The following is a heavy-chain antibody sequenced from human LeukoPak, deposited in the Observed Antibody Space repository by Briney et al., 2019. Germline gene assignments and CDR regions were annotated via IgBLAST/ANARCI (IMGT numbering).Heavy chain of an antibody. CDR2: IYYSGST. CDR1: GGSISSYY. V-gene: IGHV4-59*01. D-gene: IGHD2-21*01. CDR3: AKLDYCGGDCYQPGTFDI. J-gene: IGHJ3*02. Sequence: SETLSLTCTVSGGSISSYYWSWIRQPPGKGLEWIGYIYYSGSTNYNPSLKSRVTISVDTSKNQFSLKLSSVTAADTAVYYCAKLDYCGGDCYQPGTFDIWGQGTMVTVSS.